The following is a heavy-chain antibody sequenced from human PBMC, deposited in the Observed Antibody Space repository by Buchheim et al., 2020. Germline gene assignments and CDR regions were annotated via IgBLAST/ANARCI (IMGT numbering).Heavy chain of an antibody. CDR2: IRYDGSNK. CDR3: AKTHDCSSTSCYGDYYYYGMDV. Sequence: QVQLVESGGGVVQPGRSLRLSCAASGFTFSSYGMHWVRQAPGKGLEWVAFIRYDGSNKYYAESVKGRFTISRDNSKKTLELQMNSLRAEDTAVYYCAKTHDCSSTSCYGDYYYYGMDVWGQGTT. D-gene: IGHD2-2*01. V-gene: IGHV3-30*02. J-gene: IGHJ6*02. CDR1: GFTFSSYG.